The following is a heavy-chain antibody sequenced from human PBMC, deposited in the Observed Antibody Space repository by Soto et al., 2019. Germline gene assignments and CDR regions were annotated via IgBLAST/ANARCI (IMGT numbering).Heavy chain of an antibody. CDR2: IKSKTDGGTT. D-gene: IGHD2-15*01. Sequence: EVQVVESGGGLVKPGGSLRLSCAASGFTFSNAWMSWVRQAPGKGLEWVGRIKSKTDGGTTDYAAPVKGRFTISRDDSKNSLYLQMNSLKTEDTAVYYCTTVTYSSDGLDYWGQGTLVTVSS. CDR1: GFTFSNAW. J-gene: IGHJ4*02. CDR3: TTVTYSSDGLDY. V-gene: IGHV3-15*01.